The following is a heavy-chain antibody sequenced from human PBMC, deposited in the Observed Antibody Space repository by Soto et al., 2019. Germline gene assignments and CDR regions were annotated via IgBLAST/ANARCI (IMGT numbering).Heavy chain of an antibody. CDR1: AETFTTND. J-gene: IGHJ5*02. Sequence: ASVPVSCKASAETFTTNDINWVGQATRQGPGWMGWMNRNSCNKGYAPKFLGRVTMTKNTSIRTAYMEQSSLRCEDTAVYYCARVPPKGIYCGYESSGPPYCLDPWGQGTLVTVSS. V-gene: IGHV1-8*01. CDR3: ARVPPKGIYCGYESSGPPYCLDP. CDR2: MNRNSCNK. D-gene: IGHD5-12*01.